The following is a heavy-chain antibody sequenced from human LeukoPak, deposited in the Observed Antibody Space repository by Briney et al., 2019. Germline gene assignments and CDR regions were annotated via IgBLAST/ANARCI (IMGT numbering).Heavy chain of an antibody. CDR2: IRYDGSNK. V-gene: IGHV3-30*02. J-gene: IGHJ4*02. D-gene: IGHD3-16*01. CDR3: ARPGGAFGGVIDY. Sequence: PGGSLRLSCAASGFTFSSYGMHWVRQAPGKGLEWVAFIRYDGSNKYYADSVKGRFTISRDNSKNTLYLQMNSLRAEDTAVYYCARPGGAFGGVIDYWGQGTLVTVSS. CDR1: GFTFSSYG.